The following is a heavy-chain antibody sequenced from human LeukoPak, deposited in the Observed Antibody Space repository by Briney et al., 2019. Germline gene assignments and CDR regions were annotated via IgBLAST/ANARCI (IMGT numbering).Heavy chain of an antibody. CDR3: ARSEFKAFDM. CDR2: INSNSNYM. J-gene: IGHJ3*02. CDR1: GFIFSYYS. V-gene: IGHV3-21*01. D-gene: IGHD3-10*01. Sequence: GGSLRLSCAASGFIFSYYSMNWVRQAPGKGLEWVSSINSNSNYMSYADSVKGRFTISRDNAKNSLYLQMTSLRAEDTAVYYCARSEFKAFDMWGQGTMVTVSS.